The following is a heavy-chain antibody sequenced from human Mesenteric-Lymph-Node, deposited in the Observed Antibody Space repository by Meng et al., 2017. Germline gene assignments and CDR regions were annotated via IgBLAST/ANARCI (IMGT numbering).Heavy chain of an antibody. CDR3: ASFDHIPRRNYFDY. Sequence: QVQLHESGPGLGGPAHALSLTCTCSGGSMCSGNYYWSWIRQPPGKGLEWIGYIHHSGSAYYNPSLKSRVSSSVDTSKIQFSLNLNSMTAADTAVYYCASFDHIPRRNYFDYWGQGTLVTVSS. D-gene: IGHD2-21*01. CDR2: IHHSGSA. V-gene: IGHV4-30-4*01. J-gene: IGHJ4*02. CDR1: GGSMCSGNYY.